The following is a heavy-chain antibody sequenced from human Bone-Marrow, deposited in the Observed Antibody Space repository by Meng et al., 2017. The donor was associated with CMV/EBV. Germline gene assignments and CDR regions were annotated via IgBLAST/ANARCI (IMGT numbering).Heavy chain of an antibody. V-gene: IGHV4-34*01. CDR2: INHSGST. Sequence: GSLRLSCAVYGGSFSGYYWSWIRQPPGKGLEWIGEINHSGSTNYNPSLKSRVTISVDTSKNQFSLKLSSVTAADTAVYYCARGRLGISRLRYYGMDVWGQGTTV. J-gene: IGHJ6*02. CDR1: GGSFSGYY. CDR3: ARGRLGISRLRYYGMDV. D-gene: IGHD7-27*01.